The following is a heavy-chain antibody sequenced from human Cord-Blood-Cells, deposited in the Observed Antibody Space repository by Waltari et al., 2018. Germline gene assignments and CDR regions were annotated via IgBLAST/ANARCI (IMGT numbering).Heavy chain of an antibody. V-gene: IGHV3-73*02. J-gene: IGHJ4*02. CDR1: GFTFSGPA. CDR2: IRSNANSSAT. CDR3: TRQDY. Sequence: EVQLVDSGGGLVQPGGSLKLSCAASGFTFSGPAMHWVRQASGKGLGWVGRIRSNANSSATGYAASVKGRFTISRDDSKNTAYLQMNSLKTEDTAVYYCTRQDYWGQGTLVTVSS.